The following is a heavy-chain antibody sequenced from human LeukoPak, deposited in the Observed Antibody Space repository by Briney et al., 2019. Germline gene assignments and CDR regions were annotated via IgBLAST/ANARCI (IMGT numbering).Heavy chain of an antibody. CDR1: GFPFSAYS. Sequence: GGSLRLSCAASGFPFSAYSMNWVRQAPGKGLEWVSSIDSSSTYIYYADSLKGRFTISRDNAKNSLYLQMNSLRVEDTAVYYCARAGSITMIIASLDSWGQGTLVSVSS. CDR2: IDSSSTYI. V-gene: IGHV3-21*01. D-gene: IGHD3-22*01. J-gene: IGHJ4*02. CDR3: ARAGSITMIIASLDS.